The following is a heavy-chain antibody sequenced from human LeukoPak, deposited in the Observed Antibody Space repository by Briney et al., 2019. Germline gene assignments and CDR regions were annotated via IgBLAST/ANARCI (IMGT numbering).Heavy chain of an antibody. D-gene: IGHD5-18*01. Sequence: GGSLRLSCAASGFTFSSYGMSWVRQAPGKGLEWVANIKKDGSEKYYVDSVKGRFTISRDNAKTSLYLQMNSLRAEDTAVYYCARDLSGVAGYTYGRGIDYWGQGTLVTVSS. CDR3: ARDLSGVAGYTYGRGIDY. CDR2: IKKDGSEK. V-gene: IGHV3-7*01. CDR1: GFTFSSYG. J-gene: IGHJ4*02.